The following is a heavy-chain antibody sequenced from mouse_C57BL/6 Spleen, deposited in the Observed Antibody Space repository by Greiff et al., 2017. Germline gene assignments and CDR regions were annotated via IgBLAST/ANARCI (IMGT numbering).Heavy chain of an antibody. CDR1: YTFTDYYM. V-gene: IGHV1-83*01. D-gene: IGHD1-1*01. J-gene: IGHJ2*01. CDR3: RTYGSSLYYFDY. CDR2: YPGSGNTY. Sequence: VQLQQSGPELVKPGASVKMSCKASGYTFTDYYMHWVKQKPGQGLEWIGEIYPGSGNTYYNEKFKGKATLTADTSSSTAYMQLSSLTSEDSAVYCCARTYGSSLYYFDYWGQGTTLTVSS.